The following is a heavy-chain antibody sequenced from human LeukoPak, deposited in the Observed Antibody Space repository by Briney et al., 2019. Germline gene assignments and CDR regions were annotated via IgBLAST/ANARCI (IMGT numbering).Heavy chain of an antibody. CDR2: IIPIFGTA. CDR1: GYTFTGYY. CDR3: ARGGGWPRGYFDY. J-gene: IGHJ4*02. D-gene: IGHD6-19*01. Sequence: SVKVSCKASGYTFTGYYMHWVRQAPGQGLEWMGGIIPIFGTANYVQKFQGRVTITADKSTSTAYMELSSLRSEDTAVYYCARGGGWPRGYFDYWGQGTLVTVSS. V-gene: IGHV1-69*06.